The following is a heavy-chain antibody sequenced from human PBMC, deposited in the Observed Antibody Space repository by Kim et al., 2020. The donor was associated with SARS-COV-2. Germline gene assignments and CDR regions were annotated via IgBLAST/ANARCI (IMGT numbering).Heavy chain of an antibody. CDR3: ARVAAVPHSSGWYLGNPAYYGMDV. CDR1: GGSITSYY. D-gene: IGHD6-19*01. CDR2: INYSGST. V-gene: IGHV4-59*13. J-gene: IGHJ6*02. Sequence: SETLSLTCTVSGGSITSYYWSWIRQPPGKGLEWIGYINYSGSTNYNPSLKSRVTISVDTSKNQFSLKLSSVTAADTAVYYCARVAAVPHSSGWYLGNPAYYGMDVWGQGTTVTVSS.